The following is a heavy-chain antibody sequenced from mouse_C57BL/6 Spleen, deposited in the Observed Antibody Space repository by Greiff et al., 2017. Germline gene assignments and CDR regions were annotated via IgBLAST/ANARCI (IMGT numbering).Heavy chain of an antibody. CDR1: GYTFTDYE. V-gene: IGHV1-15*01. Sequence: VQLQQSGAELVRPGASVTLSCKASGYTFTDYEMHWVKQTPVHGLEWIGAIDPETGGTAYNQKFKGKAILTADKSSSTAYMELRSLTSEDSAVYYCTRGTTALYFDYWGQGTTLTVSS. CDR2: IDPETGGT. J-gene: IGHJ2*01. CDR3: TRGTTALYFDY. D-gene: IGHD1-2*01.